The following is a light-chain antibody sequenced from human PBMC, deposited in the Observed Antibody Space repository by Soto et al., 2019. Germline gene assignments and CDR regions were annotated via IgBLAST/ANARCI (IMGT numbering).Light chain of an antibody. Sequence: QSALTQPPSASGSPGQSVTISCTGTSSDVGGYNYVSWYQQHAGKAPRLMIFGVTNRPSGVPDRFSGSKSGNTASLTVSGLQPEDEADYYCSSYAGSDHLVFGGGTKLTVL. CDR3: SSYAGSDHLV. CDR2: GVT. CDR1: SSDVGGYNY. J-gene: IGLJ3*02. V-gene: IGLV2-8*01.